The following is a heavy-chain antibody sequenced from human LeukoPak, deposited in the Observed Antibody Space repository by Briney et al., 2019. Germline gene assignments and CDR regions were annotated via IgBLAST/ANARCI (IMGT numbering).Heavy chain of an antibody. CDR3: VREFYDFWSDLYYFDY. D-gene: IGHD3-3*01. V-gene: IGHV4-30-4*01. Sequence: SETLSLTCTVSGGSISSGDYYWSWIRQPPGKGLEWIAYMYYSGSTYYNPSLKSRVTMSADTSKNQLSLKLSSVTAADTAVYYCVREFYDFWSDLYYFDYWGQGTLVTVSS. J-gene: IGHJ4*02. CDR1: GGSISSGDYY. CDR2: MYYSGST.